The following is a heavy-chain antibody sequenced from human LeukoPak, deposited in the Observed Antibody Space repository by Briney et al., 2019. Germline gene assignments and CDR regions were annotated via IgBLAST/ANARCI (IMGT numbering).Heavy chain of an antibody. CDR1: GGTFSSYA. D-gene: IGHD3-3*01. CDR2: IIPIFGTA. J-gene: IGHJ6*03. CDR3: ARDTGNITSYYYYYMDV. V-gene: IGHV1-69*05. Sequence: ASVKVSCKAYGGTFSSYAISWVRQAPGQGLEWMGGIIPIFGTANYAQKFQGRVTITTDESTSTAYMELSSLRSEDTAVYYCARDTGNITSYYYYYMDVWGKGTTVTVSS.